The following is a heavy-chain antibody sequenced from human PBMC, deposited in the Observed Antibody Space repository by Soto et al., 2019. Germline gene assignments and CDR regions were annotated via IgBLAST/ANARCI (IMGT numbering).Heavy chain of an antibody. D-gene: IGHD3-22*01. CDR1: GFTFSSYG. CDR3: AKSRVTMILVEDFAY. CDR2: ISYDGSNK. V-gene: IGHV3-30*18. J-gene: IGHJ4*02. Sequence: GESLKISCAASGFTFSSYGMHWVRQAPGKGLEWVAVISYDGSNKYYADSVKGRFTISRDNSKNTLYLQMNSLRAEDTAVYYCAKSRVTMILVEDFAYWGKGTLVTVYS.